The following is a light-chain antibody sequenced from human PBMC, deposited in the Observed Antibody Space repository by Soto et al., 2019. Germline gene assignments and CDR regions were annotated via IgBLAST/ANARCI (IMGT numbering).Light chain of an antibody. V-gene: IGKV1-27*01. CDR3: QKYNSVPYT. CDR2: TAS. Sequence: DIQMTQSPSSLSASVGDRVTITCRASQGISNYLAWYQQKPGEVPKLLIYTASTLQSGVPSRFSGSGSGTDFTLTISSLQPEDVATYYCQKYNSVPYTFGQGNKLEIK. CDR1: QGISNY. J-gene: IGKJ2*01.